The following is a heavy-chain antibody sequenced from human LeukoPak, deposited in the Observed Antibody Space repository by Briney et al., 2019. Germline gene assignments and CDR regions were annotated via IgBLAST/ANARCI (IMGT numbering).Heavy chain of an antibody. Sequence: SETLPLPCTVSGASISSYYWSWVRQPAGKGLEWVGLMYTSGSTNYNPSLKSRVTMSIDTSKNQLSLRLSSVTAADTAVYYCARTSDDFWSGWFDPWGQGTLVTVSS. D-gene: IGHD3-3*01. CDR2: MYTSGST. CDR1: GASISSYY. J-gene: IGHJ5*02. V-gene: IGHV4-4*07. CDR3: ARTSDDFWSGWFDP.